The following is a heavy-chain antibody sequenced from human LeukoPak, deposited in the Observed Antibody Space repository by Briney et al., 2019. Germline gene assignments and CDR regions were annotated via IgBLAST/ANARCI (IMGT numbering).Heavy chain of an antibody. CDR2: IYYSGST. Sequence: SETLSLTCTVSGVSISSYYWSWIRQPPGKGLEWIGYIYYSGSTNYNPSLKSRVTISVDTSKNQFSLKLSSVTAADTAVYYCARNRIIPAGGWFDPWGQGTLVTVSS. V-gene: IGHV4-59*01. CDR1: GVSISSYY. CDR3: ARNRIIPAGGWFDP. D-gene: IGHD1-26*01. J-gene: IGHJ5*02.